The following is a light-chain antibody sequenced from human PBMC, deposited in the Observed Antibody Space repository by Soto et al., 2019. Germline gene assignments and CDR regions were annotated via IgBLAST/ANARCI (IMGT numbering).Light chain of an antibody. CDR1: ALSRQY. J-gene: IGLJ7*01. CDR3: QSVDSSGTYVV. V-gene: IGLV3-25*02. CDR2: KDN. Sequence: SYELTQPPSVSVSPGQTAKITCSGDALSRQYSHWYQQKTGQAPRVIIYKDNERPSGIPDRFSGSSSGTTVSLTISGAQAEDEADYYCQSVDSSGTYVVFGGGTQLTVL.